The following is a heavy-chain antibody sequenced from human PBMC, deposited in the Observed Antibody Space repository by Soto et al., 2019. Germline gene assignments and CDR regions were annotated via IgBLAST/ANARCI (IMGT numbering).Heavy chain of an antibody. J-gene: IGHJ3*01. CDR3: AKQYTDLVIGAFDV. V-gene: IGHV3-30*18. CDR1: GFMFSSYG. Sequence: QVQLVESGGGVVQPGRSLRLSCAASGFMFSSYGIHWVRQAPGRGLVWVAVISYGGTYKYYADSVKGRFTLSRDNSENTVSLQMNSLRPEAPAVYYCAKQYTDLVIGAFDVWGPGAMVTVSS. D-gene: IGHD2-2*01. CDR2: ISYGGTYK.